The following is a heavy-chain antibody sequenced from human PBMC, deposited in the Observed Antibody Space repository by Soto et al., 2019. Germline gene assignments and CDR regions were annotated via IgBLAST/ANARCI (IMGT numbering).Heavy chain of an antibody. V-gene: IGHV3-9*01. CDR1: GFTFDDYA. CDR2: ISWNSGSI. Sequence: GGSLRLSCAASGFTFDDYAMHWVRQAPGKGLEWVSGISWNSGSIGYADSVKGRFTISRDNAKNSLYLQMNSLRAEDTALYYCAKESRAWLRFLAGYYMDVWGKGTTVTVSS. D-gene: IGHD5-12*01. J-gene: IGHJ6*03. CDR3: AKESRAWLRFLAGYYMDV.